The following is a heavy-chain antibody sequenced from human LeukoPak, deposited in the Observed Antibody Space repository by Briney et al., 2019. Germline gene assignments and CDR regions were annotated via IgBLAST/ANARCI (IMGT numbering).Heavy chain of an antibody. CDR3: AKVGYDFWSGYIYYYHGMDV. J-gene: IGHJ6*02. CDR2: ISGSGGST. D-gene: IGHD3-3*01. CDR1: GFTFSSYA. V-gene: IGHV3-23*01. Sequence: PGGSLRLSCAASGFTFSSYAMSWVRQAPGKGLEWVSAISGSGGSTYYADSVKGRFTISRDNSKNTLCLQMNSLRAEDTAVYYCAKVGYDFWSGYIYYYHGMDVWGQGTTVTVSS.